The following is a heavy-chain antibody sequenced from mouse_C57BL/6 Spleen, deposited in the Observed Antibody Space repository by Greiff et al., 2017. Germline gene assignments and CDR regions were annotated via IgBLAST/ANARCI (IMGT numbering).Heavy chain of an antibody. J-gene: IGHJ4*01. D-gene: IGHD2-4*01. CDR3: ARSYYYDDGRGYYAMDY. V-gene: IGHV1-69*01. CDR2: IDPSDSST. Sequence: QVQLQQPGAELVMPGASVKLSCKASGYTFTSYWMHWVKPRPGQGLEWIGEIDPSDSSTNYNQQFKGKATLTVDKSASPAYMQLSRLTSEDTSVYYWARSYYYDDGRGYYAMDYWGQGTSVTVSS. CDR1: GYTFTSYW.